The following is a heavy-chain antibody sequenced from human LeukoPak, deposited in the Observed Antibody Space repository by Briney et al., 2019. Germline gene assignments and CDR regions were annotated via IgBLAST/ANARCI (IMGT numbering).Heavy chain of an antibody. D-gene: IGHD6-19*01. CDR3: ARKDIAVAGTGRANWFDP. CDR1: GYTFTSYY. J-gene: IGHJ5*02. Sequence: ASVKVSCKASGYTFTSYYMHWVRQAPGQGLEWMGIINPSGGSTSDAQKFQGRVTMTRDTSTSTVYMELSSLRSEDTAVYYCARKDIAVAGTGRANWFDPWGQGTLVTVSS. V-gene: IGHV1-46*01. CDR2: INPSGGST.